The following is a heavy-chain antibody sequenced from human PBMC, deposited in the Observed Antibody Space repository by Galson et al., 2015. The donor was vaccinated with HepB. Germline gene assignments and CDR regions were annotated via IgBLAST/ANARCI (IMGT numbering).Heavy chain of an antibody. J-gene: IGHJ4*02. CDR1: GYSFSAFW. V-gene: IGHV5-10-1*01. CDR3: ASRHSYFRSGTWYNVSDF. CDR2: IDPSDSYT. Sequence: QSGAEVKKPGESLRISCRASGYSFSAFWISWVRQVPGKGLEWMGRIDPSDSYTDYSPSFQGHVAISADKSTTTAYLQCSSLKSSDTAVYYCASRHSYFRSGTWYNVSDFWGQGTLVTVSS. D-gene: IGHD1-1*01.